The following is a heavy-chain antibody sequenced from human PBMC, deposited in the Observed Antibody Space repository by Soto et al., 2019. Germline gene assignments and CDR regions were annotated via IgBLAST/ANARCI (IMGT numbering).Heavy chain of an antibody. V-gene: IGHV3-30*18. D-gene: IGHD3-3*01. CDR3: AKSQGLTTTYDDFYYHFFDV. Sequence: GGSLRLSCAASAFTLRSYAMYWVRQAPGKGLEWVAAMSHDGRNPYYADSVKGRFTVSRDNSKNTVYLQMTSLRSEDTGVFFCAKSQGLTTTYDDFYYHFFDVWGLGTTVTVSS. CDR1: AFTLRSYA. CDR2: MSHDGRNP. J-gene: IGHJ6*02.